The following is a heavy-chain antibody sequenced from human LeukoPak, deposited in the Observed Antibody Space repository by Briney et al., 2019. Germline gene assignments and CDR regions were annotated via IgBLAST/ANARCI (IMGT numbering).Heavy chain of an antibody. Sequence: GGSLRLSCAASGFSFDDYDMHWVRQAPGKGLEWVSGISWNSGDIGYADSVKGRFTISRDNAKNSLYLQMNSLRAEDTALYYCAKSNRVRGVIGTACDYWGQGILVTVSS. CDR3: AKSNRVRGVIGTACDY. J-gene: IGHJ4*02. CDR2: ISWNSGDI. CDR1: GFSFDDYD. V-gene: IGHV3-9*01. D-gene: IGHD3-10*01.